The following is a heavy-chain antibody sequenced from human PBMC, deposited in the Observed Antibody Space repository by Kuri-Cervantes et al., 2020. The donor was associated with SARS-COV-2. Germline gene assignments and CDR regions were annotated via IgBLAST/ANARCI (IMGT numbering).Heavy chain of an antibody. CDR2: IYHSGST. J-gene: IGHJ4*02. V-gene: IGHV4-38-2*02. D-gene: IGHD4-17*01. Sequence: SETLSLTCTVSGYSISSGYYWGWIRQPPGKGLEWIGSIYHSGSTYYNPSLKSRVTISVDTSKNQFSLKLSSVSAADTAVYYCARDLHGDYYLDYWGQGTLVTVSS. CDR3: ARDLHGDYYLDY. CDR1: GYSISSGYY.